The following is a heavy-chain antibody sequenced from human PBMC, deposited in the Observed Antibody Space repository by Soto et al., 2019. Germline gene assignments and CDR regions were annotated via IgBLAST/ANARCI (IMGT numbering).Heavy chain of an antibody. V-gene: IGHV3-30-3*01. J-gene: IGHJ4*02. CDR3: ARDPWYYDSSGYFDY. CDR1: GFTFSSYA. D-gene: IGHD3-22*01. CDR2: ISYDGSNK. Sequence: LRLSCAASGFTFSSYAMHWVRQAPGKGLEWVAVISYDGSNKYYADSVKGRFTISRDNSKNTLYLQMNSLRAEDTAVYYCARDPWYYDSSGYFDYWGQGTLVTVSS.